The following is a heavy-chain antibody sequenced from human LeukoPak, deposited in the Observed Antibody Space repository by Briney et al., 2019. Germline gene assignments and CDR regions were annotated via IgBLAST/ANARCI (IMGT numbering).Heavy chain of an antibody. Sequence: PSETLSLTCTISGGSINSGGYYWSWNRQHPGKGLEWIGYIYYSGSTYYNPSLKSRVTISVDTSKNQFSLKLSSVTAADTAVYYCARGGTNWNLPFYYGMDVWGQGTTVTVSS. J-gene: IGHJ6*02. CDR1: GGSINSGGYY. CDR2: IYYSGST. D-gene: IGHD1-20*01. V-gene: IGHV4-31*03. CDR3: ARGGTNWNLPFYYGMDV.